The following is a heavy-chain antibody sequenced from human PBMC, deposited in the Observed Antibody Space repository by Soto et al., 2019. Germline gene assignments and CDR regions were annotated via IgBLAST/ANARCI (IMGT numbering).Heavy chain of an antibody. CDR2: IIPIFGTA. V-gene: IGHV1-69*12. D-gene: IGHD3-3*01. CDR1: GGTFSSYA. J-gene: IGHJ5*02. Sequence: QVQLVQSGAEVKKPGSSVKVSCKASGGTFSSYAISWVRQDPGQGLEWMGGIIPIFGTANYAQKLQGRVTITAEESTSTAYMELGSLRPEDTGVDSCARDRTFFGVATGWFGPWGQGTLVTVSS. CDR3: ARDRTFFGVATGWFGP.